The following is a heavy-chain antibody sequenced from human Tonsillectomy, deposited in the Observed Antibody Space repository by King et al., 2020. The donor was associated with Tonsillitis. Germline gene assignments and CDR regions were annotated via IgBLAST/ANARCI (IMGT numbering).Heavy chain of an antibody. D-gene: IGHD3-22*01. CDR3: AREYFSSGDFDY. V-gene: IGHV3-21*01. J-gene: IGHJ4*02. Sequence: QLVQSGGGLVKPGGSLRLSCAASGFRSSSYSMNWVRQAPGKGLEWVSSISSSSSYINYADSLKGRFTISRDNAKNSLYLQMNSLRAEDTAVYYCAREYFSSGDFDYWGQGTLVTVSS. CDR1: GFRSSSYS. CDR2: ISSSSSYI.